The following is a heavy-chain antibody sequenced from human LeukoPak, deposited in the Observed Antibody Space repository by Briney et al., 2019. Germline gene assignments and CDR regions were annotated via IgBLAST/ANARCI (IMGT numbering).Heavy chain of an antibody. D-gene: IGHD5-24*01. Sequence: GGSLRLSCAASGFTFSSYSMNWVRQAPGKGLEWVSGISWNSGSIGYADSVKGRFTISRDNAKNSLYLQMNSLRAEDTALYYCAKDIRAVEMATMVDYWGQGTLVTVSS. CDR3: AKDIRAVEMATMVDY. J-gene: IGHJ4*02. CDR1: GFTFSSYS. CDR2: ISWNSGSI. V-gene: IGHV3-9*01.